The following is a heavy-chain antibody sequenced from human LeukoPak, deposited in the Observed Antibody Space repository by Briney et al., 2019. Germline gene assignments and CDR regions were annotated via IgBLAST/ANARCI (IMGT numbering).Heavy chain of an antibody. D-gene: IGHD6-19*01. CDR2: INHSGST. CDR1: GGSFSGYY. J-gene: IGHJ6*03. Sequence: PSETLSLTCAVYGGSFSGYYWSWIRQPPGGGLEWFGEINHSGSTNYNPSLKSRVTISVDTSKNQFSLKLSSVTAADTAVYYCARGWNSSGWYRYYYYMDVWGKGTTVTVSS. CDR3: ARGWNSSGWYRYYYYMDV. V-gene: IGHV4-34*01.